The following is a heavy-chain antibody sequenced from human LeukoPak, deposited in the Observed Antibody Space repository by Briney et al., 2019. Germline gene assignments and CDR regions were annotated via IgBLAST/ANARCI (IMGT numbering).Heavy chain of an antibody. CDR2: MNPNSGNT. Sequence: ASVKVSCKASGYTFTSYDINWVRQATGQGLEWMGWMNPNSGNTGYAQKFQGRVTMTTDTSTSTAYMELRSLRSDDTAVYYCARDFVAVAALDYWGQGTLVTVSS. V-gene: IGHV1-8*01. CDR1: GYTFTSYD. J-gene: IGHJ4*02. D-gene: IGHD6-19*01. CDR3: ARDFVAVAALDY.